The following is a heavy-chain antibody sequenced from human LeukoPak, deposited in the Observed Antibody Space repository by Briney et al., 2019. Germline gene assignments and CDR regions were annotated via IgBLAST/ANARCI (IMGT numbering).Heavy chain of an antibody. CDR2: VRYDGSN. D-gene: IGHD2-21*02. Sequence: GGSLRLSCVASGFTSSSYGIHWVRQAPGKGLEWVAFVRYDGSNYYADSVKGRFTISRDDSKNTLYLQMNSLRAEDTAVYYCAKDGGCYGGSYTYFDYWGQGTLAAVSS. CDR3: AKDGGCYGGSYTYFDY. J-gene: IGHJ4*02. V-gene: IGHV3-30*02. CDR1: GFTSSSYG.